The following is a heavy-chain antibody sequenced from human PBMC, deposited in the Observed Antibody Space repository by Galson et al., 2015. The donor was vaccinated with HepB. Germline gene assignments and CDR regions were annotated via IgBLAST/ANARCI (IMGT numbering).Heavy chain of an antibody. V-gene: IGHV3-73*01. CDR1: GFTFSGSA. D-gene: IGHD6-13*01. CDR2: IGSKANSYAT. Sequence: SLRLSCAASGFTFSGSAMHWVRQASGRGLEWVGRIGSKANSYATAYAASMKGRFTISRDDSKNTAYMQMNSLKTEDTAVYYCTRLGDLSGYSSLWGQGTLVTVSS. J-gene: IGHJ4*02. CDR3: TRLGDLSGYSSL.